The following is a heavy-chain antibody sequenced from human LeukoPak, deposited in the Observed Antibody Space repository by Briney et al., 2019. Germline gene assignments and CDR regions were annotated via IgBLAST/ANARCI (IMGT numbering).Heavy chain of an antibody. D-gene: IGHD3-10*01. Sequence: SETLSLTCTVSGGSISSSSYYWGWIRQPPGKGLEWIGSIYYSGSTYYNPSLKSRVTISVDTSKNQFSLKLSSVTAADTAVYYCARVGITMVRGVSPFDYWGQGTLVTVSS. CDR2: IYYSGST. V-gene: IGHV4-39*07. CDR3: ARVGITMVRGVSPFDY. CDR1: GGSISSSSYY. J-gene: IGHJ4*02.